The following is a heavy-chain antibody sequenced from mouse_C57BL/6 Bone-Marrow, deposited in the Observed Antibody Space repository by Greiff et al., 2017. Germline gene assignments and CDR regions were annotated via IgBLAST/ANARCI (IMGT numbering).Heavy chain of an antibody. V-gene: IGHV3-6*01. CDR1: GYSITSGYY. D-gene: IGHD4-1*02. J-gene: IGHJ2*01. CDR2: ISYDGSN. Sequence: EVKLQESGPGLVKPSQSLSLTCSVTGYSITSGYYWNWIRQFPGNKLEWMGYISYDGSNNYNPSLKNRISITRDTSKNQFFLKLNSVTTEDTATYYCARGPNWDGNYWGQGTTLTVSS. CDR3: ARGPNWDGNY.